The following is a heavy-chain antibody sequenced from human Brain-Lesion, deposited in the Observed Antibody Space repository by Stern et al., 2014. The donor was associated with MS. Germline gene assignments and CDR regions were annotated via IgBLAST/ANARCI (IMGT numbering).Heavy chain of an antibody. V-gene: IGHV4-31*03. D-gene: IGHD3-3*01. CDR1: GGAVSSGDRY. Sequence: QVQLVESGPGLVKPSQTLSLTCTVSGGAVSSGDRYWSWIRQHPEKGPEWIGYISYSGNTYYNPSLESRVTISMDRSKNQFSLKLRSVTAADTAVYYCARVTEFLRFFYPDYWGQGIRVTVSS. CDR2: ISYSGNT. J-gene: IGHJ4*02. CDR3: ARVTEFLRFFYPDY.